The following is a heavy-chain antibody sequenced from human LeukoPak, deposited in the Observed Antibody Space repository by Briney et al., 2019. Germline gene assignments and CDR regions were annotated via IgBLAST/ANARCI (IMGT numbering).Heavy chain of an antibody. Sequence: ASVKVSCKASGYTFTGYYMHWVRQAPGQGLEWMGWINPNSGGTNYAQKFQGRVTMTRDTSISTAYMELSRLRSDDTAVYYCATPPASYCSNTSCYEGEGYYYYYKDVWGKGTTVTVSS. J-gene: IGHJ6*03. D-gene: IGHD2-2*01. V-gene: IGHV1-2*02. CDR2: INPNSGGT. CDR1: GYTFTGYY. CDR3: ATPPASYCSNTSCYEGEGYYYYYKDV.